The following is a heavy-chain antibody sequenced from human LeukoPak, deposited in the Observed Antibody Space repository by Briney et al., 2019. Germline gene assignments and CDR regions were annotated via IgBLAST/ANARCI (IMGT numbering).Heavy chain of an antibody. Sequence: ASVKVSCKASGYTFTSYGISWVRQAPGQGLEWMGWISAYNGNTNYAQNLQGRVTMTTDTSTSTAYLELRSLRSDDTAVYFCARRMGLTHFDSWGQGTLVTVSS. D-gene: IGHD1-26*01. V-gene: IGHV1-18*01. CDR3: ARRMGLTHFDS. J-gene: IGHJ4*02. CDR1: GYTFTSYG. CDR2: ISAYNGNT.